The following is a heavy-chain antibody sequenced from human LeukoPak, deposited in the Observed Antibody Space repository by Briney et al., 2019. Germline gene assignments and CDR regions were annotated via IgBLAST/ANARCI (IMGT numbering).Heavy chain of an antibody. J-gene: IGHJ5*02. CDR2: IYTSGST. CDR1: CVSISSYY. V-gene: IGHV4-4*07. CDR3: ARDRYYYDSSGQPNWFDP. D-gene: IGHD3-22*01. Sequence: SSETLSLTCTVSCVSISSYYWSWIRQPAGKGLEWIGRIYTSGSTKYHPSLKSRVHMSVDTSKDQFSLKLSSVTGADTAVYYCARDRYYYDSSGQPNWFDPWGQGTLVTVSS.